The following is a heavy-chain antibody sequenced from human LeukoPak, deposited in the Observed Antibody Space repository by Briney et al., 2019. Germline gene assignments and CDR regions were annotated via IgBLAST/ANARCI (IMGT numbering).Heavy chain of an antibody. CDR1: GLTFSNAW. V-gene: IGHV3-15*01. D-gene: IGHD3-22*01. CDR2: IKSKTDGGTT. Sequence: NPGGSLRLSCAASGLTFSNAWMSWVRQAPGKGLEWVGRIKSKTDGGTTDYAAPVKGRFTISRDDSKNTLYLQMNSLKTEDTAVYYCTTAGFDSSGYWLNWGQGTLVTVSS. CDR3: TTAGFDSSGYWLN. J-gene: IGHJ4*02.